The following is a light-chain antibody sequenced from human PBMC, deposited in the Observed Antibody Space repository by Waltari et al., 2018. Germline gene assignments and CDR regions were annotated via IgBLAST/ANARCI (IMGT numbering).Light chain of an antibody. CDR1: HSVLHSSNNKNY. J-gene: IGKJ1*01. CDR2: WAS. V-gene: IGKV4-1*01. CDR3: QQYYSTCQ. Sequence: DIVMTQSPDSLAVSLGERAPINCKSSHSVLHSSNNKNYLAWYQQKPGQPPKLLIYWASTRESGVPDRFSGSGSGTDFTLTISSLQAEDVAVYYCQQYYSTCQFGQGTKVEIK.